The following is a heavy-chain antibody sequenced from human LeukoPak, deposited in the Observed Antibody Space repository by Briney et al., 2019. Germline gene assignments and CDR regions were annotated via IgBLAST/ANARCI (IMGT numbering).Heavy chain of an antibody. CDR3: ARDQDYGDYERVFDY. V-gene: IGHV4-61*02. J-gene: IGHJ4*02. CDR2: IYTSGST. D-gene: IGHD4-17*01. CDR1: GGSISSGSYY. Sequence: SETLSLTCTVSGGSISSGSYYWSWIRQPVGKGLEWIGRIYTSGSTNYNPSLKSRVTISVDTSKNQFSLKLSSVTAADTAVYYCARDQDYGDYERVFDYWGQGTLVTVSS.